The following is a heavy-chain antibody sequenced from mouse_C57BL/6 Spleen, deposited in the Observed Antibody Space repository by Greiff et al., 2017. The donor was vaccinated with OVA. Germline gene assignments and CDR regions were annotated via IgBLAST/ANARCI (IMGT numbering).Heavy chain of an antibody. CDR2: IHPSDRDT. CDR1: GYTFTSYW. J-gene: IGHJ4*01. V-gene: IGHV1-74*01. CDR3: AIATHYYAMDY. D-gene: IGHD1-1*01. Sequence: QVQLQQPGAELVKPGASVKVSCKASGYTFTSYWMHWVKQRPGQGLEWIGRIHPSDRDTNYNQKFKGKATLTVDKSSSTAYMERSSLTSEDSAGYYCAIATHYYAMDYWGQGSSGTVSS.